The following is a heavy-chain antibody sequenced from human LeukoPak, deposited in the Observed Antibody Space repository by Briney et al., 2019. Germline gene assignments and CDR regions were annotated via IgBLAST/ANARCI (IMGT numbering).Heavy chain of an antibody. V-gene: IGHV3-15*01. CDR3: AREIVGAMALGY. CDR1: GFTFSNVW. CDR2: IRRKTDGETT. J-gene: IGHJ4*02. D-gene: IGHD1-26*01. Sequence: GGSLRLSCAASGFTFSNVWMSWVRQVPGKGLEWVGRIRRKTDGETTDHAAPVKGRFTISRDNSKNTLYLQMNSLRAEDTAVYYCAREIVGAMALGYWGQGTLVTVSS.